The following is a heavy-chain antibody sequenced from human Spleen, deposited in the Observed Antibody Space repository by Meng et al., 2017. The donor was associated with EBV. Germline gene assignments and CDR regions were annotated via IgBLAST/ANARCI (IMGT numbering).Heavy chain of an antibody. V-gene: IGHV1-69*06. J-gene: IGHJ4*02. CDR1: GGTFRSYA. CDR2: IIPIFGTA. Sequence: VQLLKSGPEVTKPGSSVNVDCRGSGGTFRSYAISWVRQAPGQGVEWMGGIIPIFGTANSAQNFQGRVTITADKSTNTAYMELDSLRPEDTAIYYCARDFGGIQHHVFDYWGQGTLVTVSS. D-gene: IGHD3-10*01. CDR3: ARDFGGIQHHVFDY.